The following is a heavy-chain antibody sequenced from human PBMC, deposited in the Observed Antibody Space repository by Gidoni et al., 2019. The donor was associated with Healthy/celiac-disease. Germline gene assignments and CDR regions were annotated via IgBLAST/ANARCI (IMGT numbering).Heavy chain of an antibody. CDR1: GGSISSSSYY. D-gene: IGHD5-18*01. CDR2: IYYSGSN. J-gene: IGHJ4*02. Sequence: QLQLQESGPGLVKPSETLSLTCTVSGGSISSSSYYWGWIRQPPGKGLEWIGSIYYSGSNYYNPSLKSRVTISVDTSKNQFSLKLSSVTAADTDVYYCAPGRDTAMVPVDWGQGTLVTVSS. CDR3: APGRDTAMVPVD. V-gene: IGHV4-39*01.